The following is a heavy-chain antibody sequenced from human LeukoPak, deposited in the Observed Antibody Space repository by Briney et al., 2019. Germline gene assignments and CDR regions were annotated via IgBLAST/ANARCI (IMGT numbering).Heavy chain of an antibody. CDR1: GYTFSSYW. Sequence: SGESLQISCKGSGYTFSSYWIGWVRQLPGKGLEWMGIIYPGDSDTRYSPSWQGQVTISVDTSIGTAYLQWSSLKASDTAIYYCARQNDFRLDYWGQGTLVTVSS. J-gene: IGHJ4*02. CDR2: IYPGDSDT. V-gene: IGHV5-51*01. D-gene: IGHD3-3*01. CDR3: ARQNDFRLDY.